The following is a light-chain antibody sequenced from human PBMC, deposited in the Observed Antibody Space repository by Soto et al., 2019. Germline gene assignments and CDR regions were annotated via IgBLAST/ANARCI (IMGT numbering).Light chain of an antibody. CDR3: SSFTTSSTLV. Sequence: QSALTQPAXVSGSPGQPITISCTGTSSDVGSFDSVAWYQHNPGKAPKLMIYDVSNRPSGVSSRFSGSKSGNTASLSISGLQTEDEANYYCSSFTTSSTLVFGTGTKVTVL. J-gene: IGLJ1*01. V-gene: IGLV2-14*01. CDR2: DVS. CDR1: SSDVGSFDS.